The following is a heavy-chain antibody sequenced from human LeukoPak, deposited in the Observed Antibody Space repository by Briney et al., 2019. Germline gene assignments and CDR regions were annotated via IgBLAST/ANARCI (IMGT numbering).Heavy chain of an antibody. J-gene: IGHJ4*02. D-gene: IGHD3-10*01. CDR1: GFTFSSYA. CDR3: ARTIWFGESFYYDY. CDR2: ISSSSSYI. V-gene: IGHV3-21*01. Sequence: GGSLRLSCAASGFTFSSYAMSWVRQAPGKGLEWVSSISSSSSYIYYADSVKGRFTISRDNAKNSLYLQMNSLRAEDTAVYYCARTIWFGESFYYDYWGQGTLVTVSS.